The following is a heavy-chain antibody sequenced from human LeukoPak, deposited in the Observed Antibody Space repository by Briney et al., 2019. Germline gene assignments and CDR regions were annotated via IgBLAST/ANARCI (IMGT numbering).Heavy chain of an antibody. V-gene: IGHV1-2*02. D-gene: IGHD3-10*01. Sequence: EASVTVSFKASGYTFTVYYMHWVGQAPGHGLEWMGWINPNSGGTNYAQKFQGRVTMTRDTSISTAYMELSRLRSDDTAVYYCARDRSPLWFGELLSWYYFDYWGQGTLVTVSS. J-gene: IGHJ4*02. CDR1: GYTFTVYY. CDR2: INPNSGGT. CDR3: ARDRSPLWFGELLSWYYFDY.